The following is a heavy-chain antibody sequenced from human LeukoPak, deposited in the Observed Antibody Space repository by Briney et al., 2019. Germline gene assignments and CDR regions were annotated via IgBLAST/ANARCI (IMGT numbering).Heavy chain of an antibody. Sequence: PSGTLSLTCAVSGGSISSDNWWTWVRQPPGKGLEWIGEMYHSGSTNYNPSLKSRVTISVDKSKNQFSLKLSSVTAADTAVYYCARGGSAPYALDIWGQGTMVTVSS. CDR2: MYHSGST. D-gene: IGHD3-16*01. J-gene: IGHJ3*02. V-gene: IGHV4-4*02. CDR1: GGSISSDNW. CDR3: ARGGSAPYALDI.